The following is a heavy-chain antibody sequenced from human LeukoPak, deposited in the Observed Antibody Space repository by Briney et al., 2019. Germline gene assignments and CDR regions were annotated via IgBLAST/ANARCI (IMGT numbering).Heavy chain of an antibody. D-gene: IGHD6-19*01. CDR3: AKDSHPHGIAVAGTRFDY. CDR2: ISASGGST. J-gene: IGHJ4*02. CDR1: GFTFSGYA. Sequence: SGGSLRLSCAASGFTFSGYAMNWVRQAPGKGLEWVSAISASGGSTYYADSVKGRFTISRDNSKNTLYLQMNSLRAEDTAVYYCAKDSHPHGIAVAGTRFDYWGQGTLVTVSS. V-gene: IGHV3-23*01.